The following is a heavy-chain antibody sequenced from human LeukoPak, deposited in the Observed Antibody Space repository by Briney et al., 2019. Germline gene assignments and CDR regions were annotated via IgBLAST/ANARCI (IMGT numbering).Heavy chain of an antibody. J-gene: IGHJ6*02. Sequence: SETLSLTCAVYGGSFSGYYWSWIRQPPGKGLEWIGEINHSGSTNYNPSLKSRVTISVDTSKNQFSLKLSSVTAADTAVYYCARDERGTGTTRYYYYYYGMDVWGQGTTVTVSS. V-gene: IGHV4-34*01. CDR2: INHSGST. D-gene: IGHD1-7*01. CDR3: ARDERGTGTTRYYYYYYGMDV. CDR1: GGSFSGYY.